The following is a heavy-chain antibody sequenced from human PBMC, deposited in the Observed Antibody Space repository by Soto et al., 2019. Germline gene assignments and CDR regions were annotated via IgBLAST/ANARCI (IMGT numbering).Heavy chain of an antibody. V-gene: IGHV3-30*18. CDR1: GFTFSSYG. CDR3: AKDYGCSGGSCYFGYFDY. D-gene: IGHD2-15*01. J-gene: IGHJ4*02. Sequence: GGSLRLSCAASGFTFSSYGMHWVRQAPGKGLEWVAVISYDGSNKYYADSVKGRFTISRDNSKNTLYLQMNSLRAEDTAVYYCAKDYGCSGGSCYFGYFDYWGQGTLVTVSS. CDR2: ISYDGSNK.